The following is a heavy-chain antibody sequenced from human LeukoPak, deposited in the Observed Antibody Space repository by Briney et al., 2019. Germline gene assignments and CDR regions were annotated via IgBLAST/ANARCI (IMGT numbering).Heavy chain of an antibody. J-gene: IGHJ5*02. CDR2: FDPEDGET. V-gene: IGHV1-24*01. Sequence: GASVKVSYKVSGYTLTELSMQWVRQAPGKGLEWMGGFDPEDGETIYAQKFQGRVTMTEDTSTDTAYMELSSLRSEDTAVYYCATSVEGPYNWFDPWGQGTLVTVSS. CDR3: ATSVEGPYNWFDP. D-gene: IGHD3-3*01. CDR1: GYTLTELS.